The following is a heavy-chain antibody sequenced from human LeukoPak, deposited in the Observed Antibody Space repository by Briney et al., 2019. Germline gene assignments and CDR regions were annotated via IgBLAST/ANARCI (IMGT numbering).Heavy chain of an antibody. J-gene: IGHJ4*02. CDR3: ARHANYYDSSGPFDY. CDR1: GYSFTTYW. D-gene: IGHD3-22*01. CDR2: IYPGDSDT. V-gene: IGHV5-51*01. Sequence: GESLKISCKGSGYSFTTYWIGWVRQMPGKGLEWMGIIYPGDSDTRYSPSFQGQVTISADKSISTAYLQWSSLKASDTAMYYCARHANYYDSSGPFDYWGQGTLVTVSS.